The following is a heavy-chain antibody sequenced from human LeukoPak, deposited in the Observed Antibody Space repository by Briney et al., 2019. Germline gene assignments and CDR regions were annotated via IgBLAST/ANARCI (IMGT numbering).Heavy chain of an antibody. Sequence: SGGSLRLSCAASGFTVSNNYMSWVRQAPGKGLEWVSVIYKDGNTYYADSVKGRLTISRDNSKNTLYLQMNSLRDEDTAVYYCAKNFRSPFNNHFGYWGQGALVTVSS. CDR3: AKNFRSPFNNHFGY. V-gene: IGHV3-66*01. D-gene: IGHD1/OR15-1a*01. CDR2: IYKDGNT. J-gene: IGHJ4*02. CDR1: GFTVSNNY.